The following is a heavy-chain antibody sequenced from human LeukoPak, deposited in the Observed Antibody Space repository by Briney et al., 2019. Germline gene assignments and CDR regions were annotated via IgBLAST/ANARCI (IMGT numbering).Heavy chain of an antibody. J-gene: IGHJ4*02. CDR3: ATDSTMVRGEEY. CDR1: GFTFSSYE. D-gene: IGHD3-10*01. V-gene: IGHV3-48*03. Sequence: PGGSLRLSCAASGFTFSSYEMNWVRQAPGKGLEWVSYISSSGSTIYYADSVKGRFTISRDNAKNSLYLQMNSLRAEDTAVYYCATDSTMVRGEEYWGQGTLVTVSS. CDR2: ISSSGSTI.